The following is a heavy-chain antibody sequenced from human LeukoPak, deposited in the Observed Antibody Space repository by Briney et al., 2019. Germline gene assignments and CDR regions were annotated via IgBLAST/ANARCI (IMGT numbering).Heavy chain of an antibody. J-gene: IGHJ3*02. D-gene: IGHD6-13*01. CDR2: LYSSGYS. CDR1: GFTFSSYA. Sequence: GGSLRLSCAVSGFTFSSYAMSWVRQAPGKGLEWVSVLYSSGYSKYADSVKGRFSISRDNSENTLSLQMNSLRAEDTAVYYCARAGLIAAAGAFDIWGQGTMVTVSS. CDR3: ARAGLIAAAGAFDI. V-gene: IGHV3-66*01.